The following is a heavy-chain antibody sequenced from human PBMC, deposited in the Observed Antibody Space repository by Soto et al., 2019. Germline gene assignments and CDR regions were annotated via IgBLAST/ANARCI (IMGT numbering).Heavy chain of an antibody. D-gene: IGHD6-13*01. V-gene: IGHV1-24*01. CDR3: ATPPLAAAGTSNFDY. CDR2: FDPEDGET. Sequence: VKLSCKVSGYTLTELSMHWVRQAPGKGLEWMGGFDPEDGETIYAQKFQGRVTMTEDTSTDTAYMELSSLRSEDTAVYYCATPPLAAAGTSNFDYWGQGXLVTVSS. CDR1: GYTLTELS. J-gene: IGHJ4*02.